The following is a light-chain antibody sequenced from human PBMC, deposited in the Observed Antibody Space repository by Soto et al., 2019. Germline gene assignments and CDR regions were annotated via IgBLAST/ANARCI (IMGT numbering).Light chain of an antibody. J-gene: IGKJ4*01. Sequence: WFQQKPGQAPRLLIYGASTRATGIPARFGGSGSGTDFTLTISSLQSEDFAVYYCQQYNDRPLTFGGGTKVDIK. CDR3: QQYNDRPLT. CDR2: GAS. V-gene: IGKV3D-15*01.